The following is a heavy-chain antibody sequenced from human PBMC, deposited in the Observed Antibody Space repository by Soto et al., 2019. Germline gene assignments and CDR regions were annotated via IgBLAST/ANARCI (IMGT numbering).Heavy chain of an antibody. CDR2: ISGSGGST. CDR3: ARRGSGSNYAY. Sequence: EVQLLESGGGLVQPGGSLRLSCAASGFTFIIYAMRWVLQAPVKGLEWVSAISGSGGSTYYADSVKGRFTTSRKNSKNTQYLQMNSRRAEDTAVYYCARRGSGSNYAYGGQGTLVTVSS. V-gene: IGHV3-23*01. D-gene: IGHD1-26*01. J-gene: IGHJ4*02. CDR1: GFTFIIYA.